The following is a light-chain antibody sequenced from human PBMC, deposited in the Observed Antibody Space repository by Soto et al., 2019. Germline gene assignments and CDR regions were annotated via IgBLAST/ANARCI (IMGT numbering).Light chain of an antibody. CDR2: WAS. V-gene: IGKV4-1*01. Sequence: DIVMTQSPDSLTVSLGERANINCKSSQSLLYSSNNKTYLAWYKHRPGQSPKMLIFWASARESGVPDRFAGSGSETDFTLTISSLQAEDAAVYYCQQYYSDFFTFGQGTRLEIK. J-gene: IGKJ2*01. CDR1: QSLLYSSNNKTY. CDR3: QQYYSDFFT.